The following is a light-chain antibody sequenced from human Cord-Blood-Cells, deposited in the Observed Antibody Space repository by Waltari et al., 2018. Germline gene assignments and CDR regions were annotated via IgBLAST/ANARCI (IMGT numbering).Light chain of an antibody. J-gene: IGLJ1*01. CDR3: SSYTSSSILYV. Sequence: QSALTQPASVSGSPGQSITLPCTGTSSHVGGHNSLSWYQQHPGKAPKLMIYDVSNRPSGVSNRFSGSKSGNTASLTISGLQAEDEADYYCSSYTSSSILYVFGTGTKVTVL. CDR2: DVS. CDR1: SSHVGGHNS. V-gene: IGLV2-14*01.